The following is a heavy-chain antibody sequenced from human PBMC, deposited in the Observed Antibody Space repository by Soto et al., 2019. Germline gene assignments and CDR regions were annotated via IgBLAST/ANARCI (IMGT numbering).Heavy chain of an antibody. CDR1: VFTVISNY. D-gene: IGHD3-3*01. CDR2: IYSGGST. J-gene: IGHJ6*02. Sequence: PGGSLRLSCASSVFTVISNYMSWVRQAPGKGLEWVSVIYSGGSTYYADSVKGRFTISRDNSKNTLYLQMNSLRAEDTAVYYCARDYDFWSGYDYGMDVWGQGTTVTVSS. CDR3: ARDYDFWSGYDYGMDV. V-gene: IGHV3-53*01.